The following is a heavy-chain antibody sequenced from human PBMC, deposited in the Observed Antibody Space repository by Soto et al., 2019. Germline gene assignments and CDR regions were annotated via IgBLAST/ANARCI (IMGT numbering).Heavy chain of an antibody. CDR2: FGGSGGST. V-gene: IGHV3-23*01. Sequence: PGVSLRLSCVASGFTFSSYAMSWVRQAPGKGLVWVSSFGGSGGSTSYADSVKGRFTISRDNSKSTLHLQINNLGAEDRAVYYCAKVASASWSGFEYWGQGALVTVSS. J-gene: IGHJ4*02. CDR1: GFTFSSYA. CDR3: AKVASASWSGFEY. D-gene: IGHD6-19*01.